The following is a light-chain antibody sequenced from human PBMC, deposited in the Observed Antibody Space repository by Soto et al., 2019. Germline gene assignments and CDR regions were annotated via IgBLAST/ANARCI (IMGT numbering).Light chain of an antibody. CDR3: QQQNSYPIT. CDR2: AAS. J-gene: IGKJ5*01. CDR1: QGIRTS. Sequence: DIQLTQSPSFLSASVGDRVTIACRASQGIRTSLAWYQQKPGKAPKLLISAASTLQSGVPSRFSGSGSGTEFTLTINTLQPEDFATYYCQQQNSYPITFGQGTRLEIK. V-gene: IGKV1-9*01.